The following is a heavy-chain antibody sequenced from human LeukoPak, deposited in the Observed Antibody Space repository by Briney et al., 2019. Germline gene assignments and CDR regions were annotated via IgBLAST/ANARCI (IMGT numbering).Heavy chain of an antibody. Sequence: PSETLSLTCTVSNASISGYFWSWIRQPPGKGLEWIGYIYYSGSTNYNPSLKSRVTISVDTSTNQFSLELSSVTAADTAVNYCARHSEGSGWSRADFDYWGQGTLVTVSS. V-gene: IGHV4-59*08. D-gene: IGHD6-19*01. CDR2: IYYSGST. CDR3: ARHSEGSGWSRADFDY. CDR1: NASISGYF. J-gene: IGHJ4*02.